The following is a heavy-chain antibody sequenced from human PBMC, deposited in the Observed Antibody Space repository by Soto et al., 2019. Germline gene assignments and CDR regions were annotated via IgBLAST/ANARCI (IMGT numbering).Heavy chain of an antibody. CDR2: IYYSGTT. D-gene: IGHD2-2*01. CDR1: GVSISSYF. CDR3: ARNRYCRSTSCYDLDFDY. Sequence: SETLPLTCTVSGVSISSYFWNWIRQTPGKGLEWIGYIYYSGTTNFNPSLKSRVTMSVDMSKNQFSLKLSSATAADTAVYYCARNRYCRSTSCYDLDFDYWGQGTLVTVSS. J-gene: IGHJ4*02. V-gene: IGHV4-59*08.